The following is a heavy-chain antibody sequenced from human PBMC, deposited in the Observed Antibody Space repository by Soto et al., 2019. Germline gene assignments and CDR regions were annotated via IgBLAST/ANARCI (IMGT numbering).Heavy chain of an antibody. V-gene: IGHV4-4*02. CDR3: ARVPYSSSWYTPYIDY. J-gene: IGHJ4*02. CDR1: GGSISSSNW. D-gene: IGHD6-13*01. Sequence: SATLSLTCAVSGGSISSSNWWSWVRQPPGKGLEWIGEIYHSGSTNYNPSLKSRVTISVDKSKNQFSLKLSSVTAADTAVYYCARVPYSSSWYTPYIDYWGQGTLVTVS. CDR2: IYHSGST.